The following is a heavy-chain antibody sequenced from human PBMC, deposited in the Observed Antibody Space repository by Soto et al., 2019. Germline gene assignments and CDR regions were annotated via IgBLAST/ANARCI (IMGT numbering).Heavy chain of an antibody. CDR1: GFSFNNYW. CDR3: ARRGGYRYGFGY. Sequence: GESLKISCKASGFSFNNYWIGWVRQMAGKGLEWMGIIYPGDSDTKYSPSFQGQVTISADKSTSTAYLQWSSLKASDTAMYYCARRGGYRYGFGYWGQGTLVTVSS. V-gene: IGHV5-51*01. D-gene: IGHD5-18*01. J-gene: IGHJ4*02. CDR2: IYPGDSDT.